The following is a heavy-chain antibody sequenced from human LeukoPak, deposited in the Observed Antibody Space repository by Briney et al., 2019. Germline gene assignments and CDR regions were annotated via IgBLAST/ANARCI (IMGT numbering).Heavy chain of an antibody. CDR1: GGSISSSSYY. D-gene: IGHD2-2*01. CDR3: ARGGCSSTSCYPFWFDP. J-gene: IGHJ5*02. CDR2: IYYSGST. V-gene: IGHV4-39*07. Sequence: SETLSLTCTVSGGSISSSSYYWGWIRQPPGKGLEWIGSIYYSGSTNYNPSLKSRVTISVDTSKNQFSLKLSSVTAADTAVYYCARGGCSSTSCYPFWFDPWGQGTLVTVSS.